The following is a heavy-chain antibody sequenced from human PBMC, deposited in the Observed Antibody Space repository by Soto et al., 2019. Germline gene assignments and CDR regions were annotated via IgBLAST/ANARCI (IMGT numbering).Heavy chain of an antibody. CDR2: ISYSGNT. CDR1: GGSISSGGYS. V-gene: IGHV4-31*03. J-gene: IGHJ3*02. Sequence: KQSQTLSLTCTFSGGSISSGGYSWNWFRQHPGKGLGWIGYISYSGNTYYNPSLKSRVTISVDTSKNQFSLKLSSVTAADTAVYYCARDLPFGTTNAFDIWGQGTMVTVSS. D-gene: IGHD1-7*01. CDR3: ARDLPFGTTNAFDI.